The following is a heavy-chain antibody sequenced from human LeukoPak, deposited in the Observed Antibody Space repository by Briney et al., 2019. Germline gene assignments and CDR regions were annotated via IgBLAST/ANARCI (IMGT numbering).Heavy chain of an antibody. CDR3: TRRTGSRSN. Sequence: SETLSLTCTVSGGSIICSSDYWGWIRQPPGKGLEWIAAIYYTGSTYYNPSLRSRVTISVDTSKNQFSLRLTSVTAADTAVYYCTRRTGSRSNWGQGTLVTV. CDR2: IYYTGST. CDR1: GGSIICSSDY. J-gene: IGHJ4*02. D-gene: IGHD1-26*01. V-gene: IGHV4-39*01.